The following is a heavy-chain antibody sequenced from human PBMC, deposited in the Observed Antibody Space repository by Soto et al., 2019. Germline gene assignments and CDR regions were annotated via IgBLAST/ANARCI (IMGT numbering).Heavy chain of an antibody. CDR3: ARGWCRGDKHVIPWTDYPSGIEG. CDR1: GVTLINYA. V-gene: IGHV1-69*06. Sequence: QVQLVQSGAEVKKPGSSVTVSCKAAGVTLINYAISWVRQAPGQALEWMGGIIPIFGTSNYAQKFQGRVTITAAMSPSTAYMAWRCPSYKDTAIYYWARGWCRGDKHVIPWTDYPSGIEGCGQGTSV. CDR2: IIPIFGTS. D-gene: IGHD2-15*01. J-gene: IGHJ6*02.